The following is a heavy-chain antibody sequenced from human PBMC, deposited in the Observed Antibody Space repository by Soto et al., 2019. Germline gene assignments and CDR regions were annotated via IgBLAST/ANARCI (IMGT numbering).Heavy chain of an antibody. CDR2: ISSDGTKK. V-gene: IGHV3-30*18. Sequence: QVQLVESGGGVVQPGRSLRLSCAASSFTFTSYDLHWVRQAPGKGLEWVAFISSDGTKKYYADSVKGRFTISRDNSKHTLYMQLNSLSPEHTAVFHCAKYPYRDGFFWGQGTLRTVSS. J-gene: IGHJ4*02. D-gene: IGHD2-21*02. CDR1: SFTFTSYD. CDR3: AKYPYRDGFF.